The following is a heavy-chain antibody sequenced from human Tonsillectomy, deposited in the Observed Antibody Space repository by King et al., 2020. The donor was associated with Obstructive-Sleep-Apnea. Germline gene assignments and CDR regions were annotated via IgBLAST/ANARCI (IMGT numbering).Heavy chain of an antibody. V-gene: IGHV3-48*04. CDR2: ISDSSSRI. CDR3: ARLLWFGETDYDY. Sequence: VQLVESGGGLVQPGGSLRLSCEASGFTFSFYSMNWVRQAPGKGLEWVSYISDSSSRIHYADSVKGRFTISRDNAKNSLYLQMNSLRAEDTAVYYWARLLWFGETDYDYWGQGTLVTVSS. D-gene: IGHD3-10*01. CDR1: GFTFSFYS. J-gene: IGHJ4*02.